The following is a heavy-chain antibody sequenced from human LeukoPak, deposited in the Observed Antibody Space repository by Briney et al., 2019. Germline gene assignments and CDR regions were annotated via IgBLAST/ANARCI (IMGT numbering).Heavy chain of an antibody. CDR2: IKSKIDGGTT. V-gene: IGHV3-15*01. CDR1: GFTFSNAW. Sequence: PGGSLRLSFAASGFTFSNAWMSWVRQAPGKGLEWVGHIKSKIDGGTTDYAAPVKGRFTISRDDSENTLFLQMNSLKIEDTAVYYCSLDPTYVMVVASSGDYWGQGTLVTVSS. J-gene: IGHJ4*02. CDR3: SLDPTYVMVVASSGDY. D-gene: IGHD2-21*01.